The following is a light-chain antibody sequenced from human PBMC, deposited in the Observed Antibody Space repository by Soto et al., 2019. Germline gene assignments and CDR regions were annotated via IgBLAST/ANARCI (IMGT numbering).Light chain of an antibody. CDR1: NIGSKS. Sequence: SYELTQPPSVSVAPGKTARITCGGNNIGSKSVHWYQQKPGQAPVLVIYYDSDRPSGIPARLSGSNSGNTATLTISRVEAGDEADYYCQVWDSSSDHVVFGGGTKLTVL. CDR3: QVWDSSSDHVV. CDR2: YDS. J-gene: IGLJ2*01. V-gene: IGLV3-21*04.